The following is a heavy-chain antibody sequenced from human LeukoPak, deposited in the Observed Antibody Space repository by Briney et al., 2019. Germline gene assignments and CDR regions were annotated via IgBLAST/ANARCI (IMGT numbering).Heavy chain of an antibody. CDR2: IYYSGST. D-gene: IGHD4-17*01. Sequence: SEALSLTCTVSGGSISSSSYYWGWIRQPPGKGLEWIGSIYYSGSTYYNPSLKSRVTISVDTSKNQFSLRLSSVTAADTAVYYCARGGGLITVTTVDYWGQGTLVTVSS. CDR1: GGSISSSSYY. J-gene: IGHJ4*02. CDR3: ARGGGLITVTTVDY. V-gene: IGHV4-39*01.